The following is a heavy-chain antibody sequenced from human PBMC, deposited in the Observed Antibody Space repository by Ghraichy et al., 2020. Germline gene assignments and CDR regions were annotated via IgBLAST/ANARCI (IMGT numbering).Heavy chain of an antibody. V-gene: IGHV3-21*01. CDR2: ISYNVNYL. J-gene: IGHJ6*03. CDR3: AREEGSRYYKDV. CDR1: GFSFSDYS. Sequence: GGSLRLSCAASGFSFSDYSMNWVRQAPGKGLEWVSSISYNVNYLFYGDSVKGRFTISRDNTNNLLYLQMHSLRAEDTGVYYCAREEGSRYYKDVWGKGTTVTVSS.